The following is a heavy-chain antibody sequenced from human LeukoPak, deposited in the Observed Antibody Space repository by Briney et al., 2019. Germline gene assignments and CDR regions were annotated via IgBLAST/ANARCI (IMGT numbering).Heavy chain of an antibody. D-gene: IGHD5-18*01. CDR2: INPNSGGT. V-gene: IGHV1-2*02. CDR1: GYTFTGYY. Sequence: EASVKVSCKASGYTFTGYYMHWVRQAPGQGLEWMGWINPNSGGTNYAQKFQGRVTMTRDTSISTAYMELSRLRSDDTAVYYCARVETKRGQLWLGYWGQGTLVTVSS. J-gene: IGHJ4*02. CDR3: ARVETKRGQLWLGY.